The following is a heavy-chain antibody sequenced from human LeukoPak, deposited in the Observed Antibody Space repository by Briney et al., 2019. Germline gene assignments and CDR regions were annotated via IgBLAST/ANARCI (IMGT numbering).Heavy chain of an antibody. CDR2: ISSSSYI. Sequence: GGSLRLSCAASGFTFSSYSMNWVRQAPGKGLEWVSSISSSSYIYYADSVKGRFTISRDNAKNSLYLQMNSLRAEDTAVYYCARATGGKMEDAFDIWGQGTMVTVSS. D-gene: IGHD2-15*01. CDR1: GFTFSSYS. V-gene: IGHV3-21*01. CDR3: ARATGGKMEDAFDI. J-gene: IGHJ3*02.